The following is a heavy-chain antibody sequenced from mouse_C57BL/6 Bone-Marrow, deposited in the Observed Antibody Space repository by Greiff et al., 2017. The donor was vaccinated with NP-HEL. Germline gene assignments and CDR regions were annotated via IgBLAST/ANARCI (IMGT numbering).Heavy chain of an antibody. D-gene: IGHD2-5*01. CDR1: GYSITSDY. CDR3: ARGVYYSNPWFAY. CDR2: ISYSGST. V-gene: IGHV3-8*01. J-gene: IGHJ3*01. Sequence: EVHLVESGPGLAKPSQTLSLTCSVTGYSITSDYWNWIRKFPGNKLEYMGYISYSGSTYYNPSLKSRISITRDTSKNQYYLQLNSVTTEDTATYYCARGVYYSNPWFAYWGQGTLVTVSA.